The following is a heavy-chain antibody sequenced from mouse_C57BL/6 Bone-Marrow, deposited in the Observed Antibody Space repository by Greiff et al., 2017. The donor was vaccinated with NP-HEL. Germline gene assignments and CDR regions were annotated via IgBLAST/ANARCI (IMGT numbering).Heavy chain of an antibody. D-gene: IGHD1-1*01. V-gene: IGHV5-4*01. CDR1: GFTFSSYA. Sequence: EVKLMESGGGLVKPGGSLKLSCAASGFTFSSYAMSWVRQTPEKRLAWVATISDGGSYTYYPDNVKGRFTISRDNAKNNLYLQMSHLKSEDTAMYYCARETTVVDYYAMDYWGQGTSVTVSS. CDR3: ARETTVVDYYAMDY. CDR2: ISDGGSYT. J-gene: IGHJ4*01.